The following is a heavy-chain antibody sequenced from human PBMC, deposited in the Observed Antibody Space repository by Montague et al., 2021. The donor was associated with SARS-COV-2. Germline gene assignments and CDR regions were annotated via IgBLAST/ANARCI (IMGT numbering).Heavy chain of an antibody. J-gene: IGHJ4*02. CDR3: AHKNSGRPIEFAN. V-gene: IGHV2-5*01. CDR2: IYWNDDK. Sequence: PALVKPTQTLTLTCTFSGFSLDSRGVGVGWIRQPPGKALECLALIYWNDDKRYSPSLKTRLTVTKDTSKNQVVLTMTDMDPVDTATYFCAHKNSGRPIEFANWGQGALVTVSS. D-gene: IGHD6-19*01. CDR1: GFSLDSRGVG.